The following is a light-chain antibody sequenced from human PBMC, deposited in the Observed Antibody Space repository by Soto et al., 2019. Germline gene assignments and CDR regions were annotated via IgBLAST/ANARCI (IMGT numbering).Light chain of an antibody. J-gene: IGKJ5*01. V-gene: IGKV3D-7*01. CDR3: QQYGSSPTT. CDR2: GAS. Sequence: EIVMTQSPATLSLSPGERATLSCGASQSVSSSYLSWYQHKPGQAPRLLIYGASTRATGIPARFSGCGSGTDFTLTISSLQPEDFAVYYCQQYGSSPTTFGQGTRLEIK. CDR1: QSVSSSY.